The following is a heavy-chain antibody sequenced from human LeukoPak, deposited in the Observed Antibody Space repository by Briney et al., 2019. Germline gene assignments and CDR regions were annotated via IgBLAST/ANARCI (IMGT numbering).Heavy chain of an antibody. CDR1: GFTFSSYA. CDR2: ISGSGGST. CDR3: AKETYSSGWYPYFDY. V-gene: IGHV3-23*01. J-gene: IGHJ4*02. Sequence: PGGSLRLSCVASGFTFSSYAMSWARQAPGKGLEWVSGISGSGGSTYYADSVKGRFTISRDNSKNTLFLQMNSLRAEDTAVYYCAKETYSSGWYPYFDYWGQGTLVTVSS. D-gene: IGHD6-19*01.